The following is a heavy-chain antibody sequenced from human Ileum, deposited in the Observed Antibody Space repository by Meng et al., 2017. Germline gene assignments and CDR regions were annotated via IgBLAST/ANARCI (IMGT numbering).Heavy chain of an antibody. V-gene: IGHV4-4*07. Sequence: QGQMQESGPGLVKPSETLSLSCHVSGVSISNYYWSWIRHPAGKGLGRIGSIYASVSTNYNPPIRTRITMSVDTSKSQFSLKLTSITAADTAVYYCVRAGSSSSGGTLWGRGTLVTVSS. CDR2: IYASVST. CDR1: GVSISNYY. CDR3: VRAGSSSSGGTL. J-gene: IGHJ2*01. D-gene: IGHD2-2*01.